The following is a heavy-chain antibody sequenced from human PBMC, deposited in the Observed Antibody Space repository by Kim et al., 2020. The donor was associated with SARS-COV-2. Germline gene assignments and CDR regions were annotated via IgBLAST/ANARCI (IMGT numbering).Heavy chain of an antibody. D-gene: IGHD6-13*01. CDR3: AKTEAGMGYYFDY. J-gene: IGHJ4*02. Sequence: YADSVKSRFTISRDNSKNTLYLQMNSLRAEDTAVYYCAKTEAGMGYYFDYWGQGTLVTVSS. V-gene: IGHV3-23*01.